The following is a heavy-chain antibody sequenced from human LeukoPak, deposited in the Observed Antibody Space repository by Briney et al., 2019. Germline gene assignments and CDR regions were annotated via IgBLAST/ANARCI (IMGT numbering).Heavy chain of an antibody. D-gene: IGHD3-3*01. J-gene: IGHJ5*02. Sequence: GGSLRLSCAASGFTFNSYWMRWVRQAPGQGLGWTSRINEDGKTIDYADSVKGRFTISRDNAKDTLYLQMSSLSDEDTAVYYCVSDLCGGDDQWGRGTLVTVSS. CDR2: INEDGKTI. CDR1: GFTFNSYW. CDR3: VSDLCGGDDQ. V-gene: IGHV3-74*01.